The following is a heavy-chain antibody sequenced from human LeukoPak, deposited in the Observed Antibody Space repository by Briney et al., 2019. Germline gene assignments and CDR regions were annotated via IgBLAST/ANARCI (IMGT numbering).Heavy chain of an antibody. CDR3: AKGSGTYTNDAFDI. V-gene: IGHV3-53*01. CDR1: GFTVSSNY. Sequence: GGSLRLSCAASGFTVSSNYMSWVRQAPGKGLEWVSVIYSGGSTYYADSVKGRFTISRDNSKNTLYLQMNTLRAEDTAVYYCAKGSGTYTNDAFDIWGQGTMVTVSS. J-gene: IGHJ3*02. D-gene: IGHD1-26*01. CDR2: IYSGGST.